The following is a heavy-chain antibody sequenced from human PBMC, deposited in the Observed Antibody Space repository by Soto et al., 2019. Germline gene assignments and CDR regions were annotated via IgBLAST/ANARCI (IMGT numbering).Heavy chain of an antibody. Sequence: QITLKESGPTLAKPTQTLTLTCTFSGFSLTTSGVGVGWIRQPPGKALEWLALIYGDDDKRYSPSLKSRLTITKDTSKNQVVLTMTNMDLVDTATYYCAHRRSNYWIDYWGQGTLVTVSS. D-gene: IGHD2-15*01. V-gene: IGHV2-5*02. CDR3: AHRRSNYWIDY. CDR1: GFSLTTSGVG. CDR2: IYGDDDK. J-gene: IGHJ4*02.